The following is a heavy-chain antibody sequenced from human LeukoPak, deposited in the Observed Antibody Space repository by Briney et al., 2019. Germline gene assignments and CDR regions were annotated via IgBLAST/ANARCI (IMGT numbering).Heavy chain of an antibody. CDR1: GDIISSNSAA. D-gene: IGHD2-2*01. CDR2: TYYRSKLYN. Sequence: SQTLSLTCALSGDIISSNSAAWHWITQSPSRGLEWLVRTYYRSKLYNDYAVSVKSRITIYPDTSKNQFFLQLNSVTPGDTAVYYCARVGSYCSSTSCDKGGYNWFDPWGQGTLVTVSS. CDR3: ARVGSYCSSTSCDKGGYNWFDP. J-gene: IGHJ5*02. V-gene: IGHV6-1*01.